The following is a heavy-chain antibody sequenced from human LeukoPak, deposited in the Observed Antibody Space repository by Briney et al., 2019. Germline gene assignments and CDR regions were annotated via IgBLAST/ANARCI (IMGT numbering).Heavy chain of an antibody. J-gene: IGHJ1*01. V-gene: IGHV3-23*01. CDR2: ISGSGGST. Sequence: GGSLRLSCAASGFTFSSYAMSWVRQAPGKGLAWVSAISGSGGSTYYADSVKGRFTISRDNSKNTLYLQMNSLRAEDTAVYYCAIVYGASGAKYFQHWGQGTLVTVSS. CDR3: AIVYGASGAKYFQH. D-gene: IGHD1-26*01. CDR1: GFTFSSYA.